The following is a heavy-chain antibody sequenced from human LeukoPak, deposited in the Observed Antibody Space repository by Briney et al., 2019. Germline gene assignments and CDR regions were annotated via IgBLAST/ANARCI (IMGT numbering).Heavy chain of an antibody. CDR1: GFTFSSYS. CDR2: ISGSGGST. V-gene: IGHV3-23*01. Sequence: GGSLRLSCAASGFTFSSYSMSWVRQAPGKGLEWIRPISGSGGSTYYPDFVKGRCTISRANSKKTMYLQMNGLRAEDTAVYYGAKDRAGPVRPFDYWGQGPLVTVSS. J-gene: IGHJ4*02. D-gene: IGHD3-10*01. CDR3: AKDRAGPVRPFDY.